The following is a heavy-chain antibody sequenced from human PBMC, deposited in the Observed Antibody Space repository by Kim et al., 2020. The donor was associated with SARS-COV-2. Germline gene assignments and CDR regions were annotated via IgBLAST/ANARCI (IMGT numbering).Heavy chain of an antibody. CDR3: ARVLRYFDWLSGLGY. Sequence: QKFQGRVTMTRDTSTSTVYMELSSLRSEDTAVYYCARVLRYFDWLSGLGYWGQGTLVTVSS. V-gene: IGHV1-46*01. D-gene: IGHD3-9*01. J-gene: IGHJ4*02.